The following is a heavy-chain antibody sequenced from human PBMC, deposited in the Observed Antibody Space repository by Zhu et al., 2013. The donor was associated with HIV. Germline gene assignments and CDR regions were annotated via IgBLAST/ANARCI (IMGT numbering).Heavy chain of an antibody. V-gene: IGHV1-18*01. J-gene: IGHJ4*02. CDR3: ARDHGGSGYYYPDY. D-gene: IGHD3-22*01. Sequence: QVQLVQSGDEVKTPGASVKVSCKTSGYTFTNYGISWVRQAPGQGLEWMGWISGNNDDANIVQRFQGRVTMTTDTSTSTAYMELRSLRSDDTAVYYCARDHGGSGYYYPDYWGQGTLVTVSS. CDR2: ISGNNDDA. CDR1: GYTFTNYG.